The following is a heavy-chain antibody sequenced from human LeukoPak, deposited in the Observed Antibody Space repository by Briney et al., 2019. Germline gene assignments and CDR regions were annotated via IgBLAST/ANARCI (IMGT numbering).Heavy chain of an antibody. CDR2: INAGNGNT. Sequence: ASVKVSCKASGYTFTSYAMHWVRQAPGQRLEWMGWINAGNGNTKYPQKFQGRVTITRDTSASTAYMELSSLRSEDTAVYYCASDYGDYVHDAFDIWGQGTMVTVSS. J-gene: IGHJ3*02. D-gene: IGHD4-17*01. V-gene: IGHV1-3*01. CDR1: GYTFTSYA. CDR3: ASDYGDYVHDAFDI.